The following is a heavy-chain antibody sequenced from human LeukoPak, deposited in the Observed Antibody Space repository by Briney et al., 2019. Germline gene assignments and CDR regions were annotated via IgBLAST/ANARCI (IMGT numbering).Heavy chain of an antibody. CDR3: ATSPDYGDYFDY. J-gene: IGHJ4*02. V-gene: IGHV1-2*02. CDR2: INPNSDGT. D-gene: IGHD4-17*01. CDR1: GYTFTGYY. Sequence: GASLKVSCKASGYTFTGYYMHWVRQAPGQGLEWMGWINPNSDGTNYAQKFQGRVTRTWDTSITTAYMELSRLTSDDTAVYYCATSPDYGDYFDYWGQGTLVTVSS.